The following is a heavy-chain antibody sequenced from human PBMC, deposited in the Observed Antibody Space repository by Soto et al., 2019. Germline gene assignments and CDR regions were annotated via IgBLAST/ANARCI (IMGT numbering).Heavy chain of an antibody. V-gene: IGHV3-21*01. D-gene: IGHD4-4*01. Sequence: EVQLVESGGGLVKPGGSLRLSCAASGFTFSSYSMNWVRQAPGKGLEWVSSISSSSYIYYADSVKGRFTISRDNAKNSLYLQMNSLRAEDTAVYYCARGHSTTGYYYYMDVWGKGTTVTVSS. J-gene: IGHJ6*03. CDR3: ARGHSTTGYYYYMDV. CDR2: ISSSSYI. CDR1: GFTFSSYS.